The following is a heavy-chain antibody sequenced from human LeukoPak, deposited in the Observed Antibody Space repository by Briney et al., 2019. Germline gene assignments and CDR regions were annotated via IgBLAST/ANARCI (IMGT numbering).Heavy chain of an antibody. J-gene: IGHJ6*03. Sequence: PSETLSLTCTVSGGSISSYYWSWLRQPPGKGLEWIGYIYYSGSTNYNPSLKSRVTISVDTSKNQFSLKLSSVTAADTAVYYCARQGKLWFGELFDMDVWGKGTTVTVSS. CDR1: GGSISSYY. D-gene: IGHD3-10*01. CDR2: IYYSGST. V-gene: IGHV4-59*08. CDR3: ARQGKLWFGELFDMDV.